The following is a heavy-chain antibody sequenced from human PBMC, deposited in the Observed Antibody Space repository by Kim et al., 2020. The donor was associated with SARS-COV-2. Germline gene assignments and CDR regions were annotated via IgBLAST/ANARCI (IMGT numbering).Heavy chain of an antibody. J-gene: IGHJ6*02. CDR1: GGTFSSYA. Sequence: SVKVSCKASGGTFSSYAISWVRQAPGQGLEWMGGIIPIFGTANYAQKFQGRVTITADESTSTAYMELSSLRSEDTTVYYCASHGSGSYYYYYGMDVWGQGTTVTVSS. CDR3: ASHGSGSYYYYYGMDV. D-gene: IGHD3-10*01. CDR2: IIPIFGTA. V-gene: IGHV1-69*13.